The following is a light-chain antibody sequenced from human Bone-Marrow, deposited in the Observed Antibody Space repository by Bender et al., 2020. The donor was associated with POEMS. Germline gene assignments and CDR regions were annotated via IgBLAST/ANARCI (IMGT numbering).Light chain of an antibody. V-gene: IGLV1-44*01. J-gene: IGLJ1*01. CDR2: SSH. Sequence: QSVLTQPPSASGTPGQRVTISCSGGSSNIGAHAVNWYQHLPGTAPKLLIYSSHRRPSGVPDRFSGSKSGTSASLAISGLRSEDEADYYCAAWDDSLTGFFVFGTGTKVTVL. CDR1: SSNIGAHA. CDR3: AAWDDSLTGFFV.